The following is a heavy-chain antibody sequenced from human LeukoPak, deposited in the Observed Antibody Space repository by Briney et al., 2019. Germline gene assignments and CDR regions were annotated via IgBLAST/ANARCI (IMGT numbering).Heavy chain of an antibody. CDR3: ARGNHYYDSSGTDY. CDR2: MNPNSGNT. V-gene: IGHV1-8*01. J-gene: IGHJ4*02. CDR1: GYTFTSYD. D-gene: IGHD3-22*01. Sequence: ASVKVSCKASGYTFTSYDINWVRQAPGQGLEWMGWMNPNSGNTGYAQKFQGRVTMTRNTSISTAYMELSSLRSEDTAVYYCARGNHYYDSSGTDYWGQGTLVTVSS.